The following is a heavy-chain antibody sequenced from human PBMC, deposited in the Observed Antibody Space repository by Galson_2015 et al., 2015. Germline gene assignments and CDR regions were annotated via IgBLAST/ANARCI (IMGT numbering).Heavy chain of an antibody. CDR1: GFTFSSYA. CDR2: ISGSGDST. V-gene: IGHV3-23*01. D-gene: IGHD3-3*01. J-gene: IGHJ3*01. Sequence: SLRLSCAASGFTFSSYAMKGVRQAPGKGLEWGSAISGSGDSTYYADSVKGRFTISRDNSKNMVYLQMDNLRAEDTAVYYCAKGLPAEWSWGQGTMVTVSS. CDR3: AKGLPAEWS.